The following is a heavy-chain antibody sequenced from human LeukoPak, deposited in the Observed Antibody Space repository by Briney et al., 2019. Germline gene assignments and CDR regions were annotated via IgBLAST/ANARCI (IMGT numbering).Heavy chain of an antibody. Sequence: ASVKVSCKVSGYTFTSYGISWVRQAPGQGLEWMGWISAYNGNTNYAQKLQGRVTMTTDTSMSTAYMELRSLRSDDTAVYYCASPRDYGDYALHYWGQGTLVTVSS. CDR3: ASPRDYGDYALHY. V-gene: IGHV1-18*01. D-gene: IGHD4-17*01. CDR1: GYTFTSYG. J-gene: IGHJ4*02. CDR2: ISAYNGNT.